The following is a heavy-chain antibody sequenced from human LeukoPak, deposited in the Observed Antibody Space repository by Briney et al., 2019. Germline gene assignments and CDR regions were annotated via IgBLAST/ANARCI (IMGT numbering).Heavy chain of an antibody. D-gene: IGHD6-19*01. CDR1: GFTFSDYY. CDR2: ISSRSSTI. Sequence: GGSLRLSCVASGFTFSDYYMTWIRQAPGKGLEWVSYISSRSSTIYYADSVKGRFTISRDNAKNSLYLQMNSLRAEDTAVYYCARTDRRTRYSSGTYYYYYGMDVWGQGTTVTVSS. J-gene: IGHJ6*02. CDR3: ARTDRRTRYSSGTYYYYYGMDV. V-gene: IGHV3-11*01.